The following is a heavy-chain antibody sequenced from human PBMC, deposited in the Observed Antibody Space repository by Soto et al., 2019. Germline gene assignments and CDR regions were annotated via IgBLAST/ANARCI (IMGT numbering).Heavy chain of an antibody. D-gene: IGHD3-10*01. J-gene: IGHJ6*02. V-gene: IGHV1-69*13. CDR2: IIPIFGTA. CDR1: GGTFSSYA. CDR3: ASGYYYGSGSYYNGYYGMDV. Sequence: SVKVSCKASGGTFSSYAISWVRQAPGQGLEWMGGIIPIFGTANYAQKFQGRVTITADESTSTAYMELSSLRSEDTAVYYCASGYYYGSGSYYNGYYGMDVWGQGTTVTVSS.